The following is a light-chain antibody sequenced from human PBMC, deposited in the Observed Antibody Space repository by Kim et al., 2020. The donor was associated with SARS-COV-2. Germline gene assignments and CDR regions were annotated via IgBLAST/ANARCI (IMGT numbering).Light chain of an antibody. CDR2: QDS. J-gene: IGLJ2*01. Sequence: VSPGQTAIITCSGDKLGPKYPCWYQQKPGQSPLLVIFQDSKRPSGIPERISGSNSGNTFTLTIRGAQAMDEAVYYCQAWDNNTVVFGGGTQLTVL. V-gene: IGLV3-1*01. CDR1: KLGPKY. CDR3: QAWDNNTVV.